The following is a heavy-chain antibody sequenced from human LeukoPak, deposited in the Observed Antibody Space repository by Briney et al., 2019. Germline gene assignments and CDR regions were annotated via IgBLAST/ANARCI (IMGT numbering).Heavy chain of an antibody. D-gene: IGHD5-18*01. J-gene: IGHJ4*02. CDR1: GFTFSTYA. Sequence: GRSLRLSCAASGFTFSTYAMSWVRQAPGKGLEWVSSFSGSGGSTYYADSVKGRFTISRDNSKNTLYLQMNSLRAEDTAVYCCAKDLGMQVWFPLWGQGTLVTVSS. V-gene: IGHV3-23*01. CDR2: FSGSGGST. CDR3: AKDLGMQVWFPL.